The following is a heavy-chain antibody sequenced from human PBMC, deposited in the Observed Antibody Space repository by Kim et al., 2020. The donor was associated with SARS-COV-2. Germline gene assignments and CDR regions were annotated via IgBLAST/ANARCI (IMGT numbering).Heavy chain of an antibody. CDR3: ARHHSYYYGSGNPGDAFDI. CDR1: GGSISSYY. J-gene: IGHJ3*02. CDR2: IYYSGST. Sequence: SETLSLTCTVSGGSISSYYWSWIRQPPGKGLECIGYIYYSGSTNYNPSLKSRVTISVDTSKNQFSLKLSSVTAADMAVYYCARHHSYYYGSGNPGDAFDIWGQGTMVTVSS. D-gene: IGHD3-10*01. V-gene: IGHV4-59*01.